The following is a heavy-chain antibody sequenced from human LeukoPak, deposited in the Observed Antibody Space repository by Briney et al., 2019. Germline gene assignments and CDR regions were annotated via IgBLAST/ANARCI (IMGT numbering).Heavy chain of an antibody. CDR1: GGSISSGGYY. CDR3: ARAPRFGELCFDY. D-gene: IGHD3-10*01. Sequence: PSQTLSLTCTVSGGSISSGGYYWSWIRQHPGKGLEWIGYIYYSGSTYYNPSPKSRVTISVDTSKNQFSLKLSSVTAADTAVYYCARAPRFGELCFDYWGQGTLVTVSS. J-gene: IGHJ4*02. CDR2: IYYSGST. V-gene: IGHV4-31*03.